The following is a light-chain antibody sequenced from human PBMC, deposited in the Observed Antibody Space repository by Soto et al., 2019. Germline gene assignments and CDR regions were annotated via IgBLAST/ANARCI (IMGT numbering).Light chain of an antibody. J-gene: IGKJ2*01. CDR2: AAS. V-gene: IGKV1-39*01. Sequence: DIQMTQSPSSLSASVGDRVTITCRASQSISSYLNWYQQKPGKAPKLLIYAASSLQRGVPSRFSGSGSGTDFTLTISSLQPDDFATYYCQQSYSTPMSTFGQGTKLEIK. CDR3: QQSYSTPMST. CDR1: QSISSY.